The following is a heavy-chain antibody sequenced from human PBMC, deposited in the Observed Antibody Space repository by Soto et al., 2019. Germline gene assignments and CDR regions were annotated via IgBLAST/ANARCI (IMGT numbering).Heavy chain of an antibody. CDR3: ARDKSTYSSGLNNRDFDS. D-gene: IGHD6-19*01. Sequence: QVQLVESGGGVVQPGRSLRLSCAASGFTFSSYAMQWVRQAPGKGLEWVAVMSSDGSNKYYADSVKGRFPISRDNSKNTLYLQMNSLRAEDTALYYCARDKSTYSSGLNNRDFDSWGQGTLVTVS. CDR1: GFTFSSYA. V-gene: IGHV3-30-3*01. CDR2: MSSDGSNK. J-gene: IGHJ4*02.